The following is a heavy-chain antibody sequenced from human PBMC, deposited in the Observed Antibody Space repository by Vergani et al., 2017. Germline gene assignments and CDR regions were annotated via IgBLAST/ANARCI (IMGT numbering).Heavy chain of an antibody. J-gene: IGHJ4*02. CDR2: ISSSSSYI. V-gene: IGHV3-21*01. CDR3: ARDWGDGYNMRQGSFDY. D-gene: IGHD5-24*01. Sequence: VQLVESGGGVVQPGRSLRLSCAASGFTFSSYSMNWVRQAPGKGLEWVSSISSSSSYIYYADSVKGRFTISRDNAKNSLYLQMNSLRAEDTAVYYCARDWGDGYNMRQGSFDYWGQGTLVTVSS. CDR1: GFTFSSYS.